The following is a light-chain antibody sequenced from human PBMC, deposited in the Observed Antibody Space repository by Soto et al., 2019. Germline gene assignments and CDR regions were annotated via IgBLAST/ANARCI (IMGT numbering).Light chain of an antibody. V-gene: IGKV2-28*01. J-gene: IGKJ1*01. CDR1: QSLLHSNGYNY. CDR2: LGS. CDR3: MQALQRPWT. Sequence: DIVMTQSPLSLPVTPGEPASISCRSSQSLLHSNGYNYLDWYLQKPGQSPQLLIYLGSNRASGVPDRFSGSGSGTDFTLKISRVEAVDVGVYYCMQALQRPWTFGQGTKVEIK.